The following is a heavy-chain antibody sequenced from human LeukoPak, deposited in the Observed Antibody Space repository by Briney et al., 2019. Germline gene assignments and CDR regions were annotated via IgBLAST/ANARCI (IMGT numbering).Heavy chain of an antibody. D-gene: IGHD3-22*01. CDR3: ARSQGIYYDSSGYFRRYYYMDV. CDR2: INPNSGGT. CDR1: GYTFTGYY. V-gene: IGHV1-2*02. Sequence: ASVKVSCKASGYTFTGYYMHWVRQAPGQGLEWMGWINPNSGGTNYAQKFQGRVTMTRDTSISTAYMELSRLRSDDTAVYYCARSQGIYYDSSGYFRRYYYMDVWGKGTTVTVSS. J-gene: IGHJ6*03.